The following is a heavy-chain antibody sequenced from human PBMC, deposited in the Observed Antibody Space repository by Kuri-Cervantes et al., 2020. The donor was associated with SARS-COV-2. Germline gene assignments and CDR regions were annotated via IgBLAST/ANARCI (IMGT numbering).Heavy chain of an antibody. J-gene: IGHJ3*02. CDR3: ARDPDGYIPNDAFDI. D-gene: IGHD5-24*01. V-gene: IGHV3-33*01. CDR2: IWYDGSNK. CDR1: GFTSSSYG. Sequence: LSLTCAASGFTSSSYGMHWVRQAPGKGLEWVAVIWYDGSNKYYADSVKGRFTISRDNSKNTLYLQMNSLRAEDTAVYYCARDPDGYIPNDAFDIWGQGTMVTVSS.